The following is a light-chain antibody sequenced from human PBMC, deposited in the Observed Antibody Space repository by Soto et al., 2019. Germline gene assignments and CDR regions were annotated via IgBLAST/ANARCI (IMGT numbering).Light chain of an antibody. CDR2: GTS. CDR3: QQYGSWT. V-gene: IGKV3-20*01. CDR1: QTISSNY. J-gene: IGKJ1*01. Sequence: DIVLTQSPGTLSVSPGERATLSCRASQTISSNYLAWYQQKPGQPPSLLIYGTSSRATGIPDRFSGSGSRTDFTLTISRLEPEDSAIYYCQQYGSWTFGQGTKVDIK.